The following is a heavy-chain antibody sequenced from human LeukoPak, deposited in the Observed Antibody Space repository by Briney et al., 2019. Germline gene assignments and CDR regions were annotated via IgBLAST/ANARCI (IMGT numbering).Heavy chain of an antibody. CDR3: ARSRAFNSGAFDP. J-gene: IGHJ5*02. CDR1: GASVSSASY. CDR2: IYNGVNT. V-gene: IGHV4-61*01. Sequence: SSETLSLTCTVSGASVSSASYWTWIRQPPGKGVEWITHIYNGVNTNYNPSLKSRVTISVDTSKNQFSLRLNSVTAADTAVYYCARSRAFNSGAFDPWGQGSLVTVSS. D-gene: IGHD1-26*01.